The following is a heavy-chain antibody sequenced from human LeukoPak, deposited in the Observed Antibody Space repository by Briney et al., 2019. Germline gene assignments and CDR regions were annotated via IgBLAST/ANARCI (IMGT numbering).Heavy chain of an antibody. CDR2: ISGSGGST. J-gene: IGHJ6*02. V-gene: IGHV3-23*01. Sequence: GGSLRLSWAAPGFTFSSYARSWFRQPPGKGLEWSSAISGSGGSTYYADSVKGRFTISRDNSKNTLYLQMNSLRAEDTAVYYCAKVQIVSSRVPRGATRYYGMDVWGQGTTVTVSS. CDR3: AKVQIVSSRVPRGATRYYGMDV. D-gene: IGHD6-13*01. CDR1: GFTFSSYA.